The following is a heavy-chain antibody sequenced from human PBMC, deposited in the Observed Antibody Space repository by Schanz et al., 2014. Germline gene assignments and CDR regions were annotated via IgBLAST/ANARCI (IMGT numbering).Heavy chain of an antibody. V-gene: IGHV3-30*04. Sequence: QLQLEESGGGVVQPGGSLRLSCAASGFTFSGYAVHWVRQAPGKGLEWVSIISHDGATNYYTDSVRGRFTISRDNSKKTVYLQMNSLRTEDTAVYYCATDYSGGGCHIWGQGTMVTVSS. D-gene: IGHD6-19*01. J-gene: IGHJ3*02. CDR1: GFTFSGYA. CDR2: ISHDGATN. CDR3: ATDYSGGGCHI.